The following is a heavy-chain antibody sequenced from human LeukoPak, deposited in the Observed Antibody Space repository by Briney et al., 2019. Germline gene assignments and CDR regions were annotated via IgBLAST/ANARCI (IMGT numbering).Heavy chain of an antibody. CDR1: GFTFSSYA. J-gene: IGHJ4*02. D-gene: IGHD1-26*01. CDR3: AKELDKWAPFDS. CDR2: ITFDGSTK. V-gene: IGHV3-30*10. Sequence: GGSLRLSCAASGFTFSSYAMHWVRQAPGKGLEWVAAITFDGSTKKYRDSVKGRFIISRDDSKNTLHLQLNSLRIEDTAMYYCAKELDKWAPFDSWGQGTLVSVSS.